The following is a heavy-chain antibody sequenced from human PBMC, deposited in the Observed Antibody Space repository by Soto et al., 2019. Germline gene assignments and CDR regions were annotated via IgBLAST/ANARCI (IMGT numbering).Heavy chain of an antibody. CDR1: GYTFTSYA. Sequence: GASVKVSCKASGYTFTSYAMHWVRQAPGQRLEWMGWINAGNGNTKYSQKFQGRVTITRDTSASTAYMELSSLRSGDTAVYYCARVRVLWFGELSPFDPWGQGTLVTVSS. CDR3: ARVRVLWFGELSPFDP. D-gene: IGHD3-10*01. CDR2: INAGNGNT. J-gene: IGHJ5*02. V-gene: IGHV1-3*01.